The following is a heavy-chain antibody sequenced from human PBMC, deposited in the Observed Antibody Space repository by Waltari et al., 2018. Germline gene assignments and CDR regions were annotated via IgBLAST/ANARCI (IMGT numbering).Heavy chain of an antibody. CDR3: AKDSRIVVVTGCRFDY. V-gene: IGHV3-9*01. J-gene: IGHJ4*02. D-gene: IGHD3-22*01. CDR2: ISWNSVCI. CDR1: GITFDDSA. Sequence: EVQLVESGGGLVQPGRSLRLSCAGSGITFDDSAMHWVRQGPGKGLEGGAGISWNSVCIGYADSLKCRFTISRDNAKNSLYLQMNSLRAEDTALYYCAKDSRIVVVTGCRFDYWGQGTLVTVSS.